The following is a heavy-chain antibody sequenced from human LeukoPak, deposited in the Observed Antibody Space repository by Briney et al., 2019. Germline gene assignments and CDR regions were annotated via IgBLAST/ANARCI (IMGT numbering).Heavy chain of an antibody. J-gene: IGHJ6*02. CDR1: DYIFSSYG. CDR3: ARVAAIDYYYGMDV. V-gene: IGHV1-18*01. Sequence: ASVKVSCKASDYIFSSYGITWVRQAPGQGLEWMGWISAYNGNTNYAQRSQGRVTMTTDTSTSTAYMELRSLRSYDTAVYYCARVAAIDYYYGMDVWGQGTTVTVSS. D-gene: IGHD2-2*01. CDR2: ISAYNGNT.